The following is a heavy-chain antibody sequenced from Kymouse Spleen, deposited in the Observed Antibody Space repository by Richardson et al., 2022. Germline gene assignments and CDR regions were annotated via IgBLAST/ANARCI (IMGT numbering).Heavy chain of an antibody. CDR1: GFTFSSYG. D-gene: IGHD3-10*01. CDR2: IWYDGSNK. CDR3: ARGWFGEYHFDY. V-gene: IGHV3-33*01. J-gene: IGHJ4*02. Sequence: QVQLVESGGGVVQPGRSLRLSCAASGFTFSSYGMHWVRQAPGKGLEWVAVIWYDGSNKYYADSVKGRFTISRDNSKNTLYLQMNSLRAEDTAVYYCARGWFGEYHFDYWGQGTLVTVSS.